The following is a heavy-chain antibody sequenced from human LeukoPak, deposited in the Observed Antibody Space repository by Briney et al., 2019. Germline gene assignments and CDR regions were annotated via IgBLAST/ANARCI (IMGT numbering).Heavy chain of an antibody. CDR3: AKGALGYYYYMDV. CDR1: GFTFSSYS. D-gene: IGHD3-16*01. Sequence: GGSLRLSCAASGFTFSSYSMNWVRRAPGKGLEWVSYISSSSSTIYYADSVKGRFTISRDNAKNSLYLQMNSLRAEDTAVYYCAKGALGYYYYMDVWGKGTTVTVSS. V-gene: IGHV3-48*01. CDR2: ISSSSSTI. J-gene: IGHJ6*03.